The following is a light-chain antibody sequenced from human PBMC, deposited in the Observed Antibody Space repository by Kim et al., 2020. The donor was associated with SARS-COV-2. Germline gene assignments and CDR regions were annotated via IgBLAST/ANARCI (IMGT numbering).Light chain of an antibody. CDR2: GTT. J-gene: IGKJ5*01. Sequence: EIVLTQSPGTLSLSPGERATLSCRASQSISSTYIAWYQQKTGQAPRLLIYGTTSRPTGIPDRFSGSGSGTDFTLTVSRLEPEDFAVYFCQQYGSSPITFGQGTRLEIK. V-gene: IGKV3-20*01. CDR3: QQYGSSPIT. CDR1: QSISSTY.